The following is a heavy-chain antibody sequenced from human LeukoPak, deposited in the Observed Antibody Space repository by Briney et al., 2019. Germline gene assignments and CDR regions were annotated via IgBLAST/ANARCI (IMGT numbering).Heavy chain of an antibody. Sequence: PSETLSLTCSVSGDSISSGGYFWSWIRPHPGKGLEWIGYINYSGTTFYNPSPKSRVNISVDPYQNQFSLNLNSATAADTAVYDCGRRWTGRWFDPWGQGTLVTVSS. CDR3: GRRWTGRWFDP. CDR2: INYSGTT. V-gene: IGHV4-31*03. D-gene: IGHD3/OR15-3a*01. J-gene: IGHJ5*02. CDR1: GDSISSGGYF.